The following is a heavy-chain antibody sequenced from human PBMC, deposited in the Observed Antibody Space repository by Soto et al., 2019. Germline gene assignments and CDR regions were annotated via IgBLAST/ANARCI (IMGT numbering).Heavy chain of an antibody. D-gene: IGHD6-19*01. CDR1: GFTFSSYA. Sequence: PGGSLRLSCAASGFTFSSYAMSWVRQAPGKGLEWVSAISGSGGSTYYADSVKGRFTISRDNSKNTLYLQMNSLRAEDTAVYYCAKSSIAVAGTIGYFQHWGQGTLVTVSS. V-gene: IGHV3-23*01. CDR2: ISGSGGST. J-gene: IGHJ1*01. CDR3: AKSSIAVAGTIGYFQH.